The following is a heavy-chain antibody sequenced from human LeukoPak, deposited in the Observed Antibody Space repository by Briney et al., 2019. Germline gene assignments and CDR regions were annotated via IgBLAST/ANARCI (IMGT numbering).Heavy chain of an antibody. V-gene: IGHV3-9*03. CDR3: AKGAAPYQNDAFDI. CDR1: GFTFDDYA. D-gene: IGHD2-2*01. J-gene: IGHJ3*02. Sequence: GGSLRLSCAASGFTFDDYAMHWVRQAPGKGLEWVSGISWNSGSIGYADSVKGRFTISRDNAKNSLYLQMNSLRAEDMALYYCAKGAAPYQNDAFDIWGQGTMVTVSS. CDR2: ISWNSGSI.